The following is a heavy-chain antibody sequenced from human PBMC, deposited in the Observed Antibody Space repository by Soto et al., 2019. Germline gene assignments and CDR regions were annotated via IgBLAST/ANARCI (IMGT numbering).Heavy chain of an antibody. D-gene: IGHD1-20*01. CDR1: GFTFSSYS. Sequence: GGSLRLSCAASGFTFSSYSMNLVRQAPGKGLEWVSSISRSSSYIYYADSVRGRFTISRDNAKNSLYLQMNSLRAEDTAVYYCARDQGITGTNGAFDIWAHGIMVTVSS. CDR3: ARDQGITGTNGAFDI. V-gene: IGHV3-21*01. J-gene: IGHJ3*02. CDR2: ISRSSSYI.